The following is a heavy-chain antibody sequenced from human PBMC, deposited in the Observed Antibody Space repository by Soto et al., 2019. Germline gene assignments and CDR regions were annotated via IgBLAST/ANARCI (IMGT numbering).Heavy chain of an antibody. V-gene: IGHV1-2*04. CDR1: GYTFTGYY. J-gene: IGHJ4*02. CDR3: ARGPYSSSWPILSYYFDY. D-gene: IGHD6-13*01. Sequence: ASVKVSCKASGYTFTGYYMHWVRQAPGQGLEWMGWINPNSGGTNYAQKFQGWVTMTRDTSISTAYMELSRLRSDDTAVYYFARGPYSSSWPILSYYFDYWGQGTLVTVSS. CDR2: INPNSGGT.